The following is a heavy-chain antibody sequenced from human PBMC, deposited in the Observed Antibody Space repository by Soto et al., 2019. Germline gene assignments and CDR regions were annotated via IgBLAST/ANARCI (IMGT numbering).Heavy chain of an antibody. CDR2: IHHSGST. CDR3: ASPGYCSDGTCYPDY. V-gene: IGHV4-34*01. D-gene: IGHD2-15*01. CDR1: GGSLSAAY. J-gene: IGHJ4*02. Sequence: PSXTLSLTCAVYGGSLSAAYCSWIVQPPGTGLEWIGEIHHSGSTYYNPSLKSRVTLSVDTSKNQFSLKLNSVIAADTAVYYCASPGYCSDGTCYPDYWGQGTLVTVSS.